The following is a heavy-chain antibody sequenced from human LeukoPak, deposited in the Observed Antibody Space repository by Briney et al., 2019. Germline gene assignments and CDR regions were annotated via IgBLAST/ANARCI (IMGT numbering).Heavy chain of an antibody. CDR2: ITGSSSAM. V-gene: IGHV3-48*01. Sequence: GGSLRLSRAASGFTFSNYYMHWVRQAPGKGLEWISYITGSSSAMYYADSVKGRFTTSRDNAKDSLYLQMSSLRAEDTGVYYCASDVLGGTTNYWGQGTLVTVSS. CDR1: GFTFSNYY. J-gene: IGHJ4*02. D-gene: IGHD2-8*02. CDR3: ASDVLGGTTNY.